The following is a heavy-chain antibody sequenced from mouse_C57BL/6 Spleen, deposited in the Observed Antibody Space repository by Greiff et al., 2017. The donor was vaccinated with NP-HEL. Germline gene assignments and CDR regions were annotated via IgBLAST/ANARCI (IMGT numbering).Heavy chain of an antibody. CDR1: GYTFTSYW. D-gene: IGHD2-2*01. J-gene: IGHJ2*01. V-gene: IGHV1-50*01. Sequence: VQLQQPGAELVKPGASVKLSCKASGYTFTSYWMQWVKQRPGQGLEWIGEIDPSDSYTNYNPKFKGKATLTVYTSSSTAYMQRSSLTSEDSAVYYCLYYGYDDGDYWGQGTTLTVSS. CDR2: IDPSDSYT. CDR3: LYYGYDDGDY.